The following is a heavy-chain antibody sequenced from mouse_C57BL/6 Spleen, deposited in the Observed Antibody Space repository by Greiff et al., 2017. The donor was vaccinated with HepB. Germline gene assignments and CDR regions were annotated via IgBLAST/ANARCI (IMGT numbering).Heavy chain of an antibody. CDR1: GFTFSDYY. V-gene: IGHV5-12*01. Sequence: EVKLVESGGGLVQPGGSLKLSCAASGFTFSDYYMYWVHQTPEKRLEWVAYISNGGGSTYYPDTVKGRFTISRDNAKNTLYLQMSRLKSEDTAMYYCARRLLRGGAMDYWGQGTSVTVSS. D-gene: IGHD1-1*01. CDR3: ARRLLRGGAMDY. J-gene: IGHJ4*01. CDR2: ISNGGGST.